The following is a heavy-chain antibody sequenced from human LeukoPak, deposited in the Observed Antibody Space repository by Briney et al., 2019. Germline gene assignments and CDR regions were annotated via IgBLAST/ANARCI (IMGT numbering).Heavy chain of an antibody. D-gene: IGHD3-22*01. V-gene: IGHV1-18*01. CDR1: GYTFISYG. Sequence: ASVTVSFKASGYTFISYGISWVRQAPGQGLEWMGWISANNGNTNYAQKLQGRVTMTTDTSTSTAYMELRSLRSDDTAVYYCARVLRPHYDSSGPPHTLYGMDVWGQGTTVTVSS. CDR3: ARVLRPHYDSSGPPHTLYGMDV. CDR2: ISANNGNT. J-gene: IGHJ6*02.